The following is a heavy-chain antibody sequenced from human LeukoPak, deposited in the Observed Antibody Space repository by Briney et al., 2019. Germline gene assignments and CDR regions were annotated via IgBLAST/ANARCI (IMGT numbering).Heavy chain of an antibody. J-gene: IGHJ4*02. D-gene: IGHD3-22*01. V-gene: IGHV1-2*02. CDR3: ARDTLPYYYDSSGYYSPYYFDY. CDR1: GYTFTGYY. CDR2: INPNSGGT. Sequence: ASVKVSCKASGYTFTGYYMHWVRQAPGQGLEWMGWINPNSGGTNYAQKFQGRVTMTRDTSISTAYMELSRLRSDDTAVYYCARDTLPYYYDSSGYYSPYYFDYWGQGTLVTVSS.